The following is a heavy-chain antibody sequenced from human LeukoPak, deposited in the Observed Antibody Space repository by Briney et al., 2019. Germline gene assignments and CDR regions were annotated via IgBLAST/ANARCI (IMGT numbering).Heavy chain of an antibody. Sequence: GGSLRLSCAASGFTFSGYWMSWVRQAPGKGLEWVANIKQDGSEKYYVDSVKGRFTISRDNAKNSLYLQMNSLRAEDTAVYYCAREGSLSSSDAFDIWGQGTMVTVSS. J-gene: IGHJ3*02. CDR3: AREGSLSSSDAFDI. CDR1: GFTFSGYW. D-gene: IGHD6-6*01. V-gene: IGHV3-7*01. CDR2: IKQDGSEK.